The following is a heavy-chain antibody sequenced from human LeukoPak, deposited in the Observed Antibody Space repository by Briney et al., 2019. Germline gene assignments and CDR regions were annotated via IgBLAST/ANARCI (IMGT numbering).Heavy chain of an antibody. CDR2: IYYSGST. Sequence: SETLSLTCTVSGGSISSYYWSWIRQPPGKGLEWIGYIYYSGSTNYNPSLKSRDTISVDTSKNQFSLKLSSVTAADTAVYYCARGIVEMATIEGFDYWGQGTLVTVSS. D-gene: IGHD5-24*01. CDR3: ARGIVEMATIEGFDY. V-gene: IGHV4-59*01. J-gene: IGHJ4*02. CDR1: GGSISSYY.